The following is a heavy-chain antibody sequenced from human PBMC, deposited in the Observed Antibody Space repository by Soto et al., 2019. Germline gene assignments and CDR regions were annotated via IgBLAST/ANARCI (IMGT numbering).Heavy chain of an antibody. D-gene: IGHD6-19*01. J-gene: IGHJ3*02. CDR2: IYYSGST. CDR1: GGSISSSSYY. CDR3: ARPWGAVAGEAFDI. V-gene: IGHV4-39*01. Sequence: SETLSLTCTVSGGSISSSSYYWGWIRQPPGKGLEWIGSIYYSGSTYYNPSLKSRVTISVDTSKNQFSLKLSSVTAADTAVYYCARPWGAVAGEAFDIWGQGTMVTVSS.